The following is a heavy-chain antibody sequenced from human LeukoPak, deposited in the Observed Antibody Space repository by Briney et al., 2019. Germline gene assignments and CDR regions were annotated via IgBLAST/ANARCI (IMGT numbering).Heavy chain of an antibody. J-gene: IGHJ4*02. CDR1: GGTFSSYA. V-gene: IGHV1-18*01. CDR3: ARDKWELLLFDY. D-gene: IGHD1-26*01. CDR2: ISAYNGNT. Sequence: GASVKVSCKASGGTFSSYAISWVRQAPGQGLEWMGWISAYNGNTNYAQKLQGRVTMTTDTSTSTAYMELRSLRSDDTAVYYCARDKWELLLFDYWGQGTLVTVSS.